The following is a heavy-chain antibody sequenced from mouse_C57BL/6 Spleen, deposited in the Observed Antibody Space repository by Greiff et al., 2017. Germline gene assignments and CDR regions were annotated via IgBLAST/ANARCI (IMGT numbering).Heavy chain of an antibody. V-gene: IGHV1-69*01. J-gene: IGHJ2*01. CDR3: ARGNYYGSSPYFDY. Sequence: VQLQQPGAELVMPGASVKLSCKASGYTFTSYWMHWVQQRPGQGLEWIGEIDPSDSYTNYNQKFKGKSTLTVDKSSSTAYMQLSSLTSEDSAVYYCARGNYYGSSPYFDYWGQGTTLTVSS. D-gene: IGHD1-1*01. CDR1: GYTFTSYW. CDR2: IDPSDSYT.